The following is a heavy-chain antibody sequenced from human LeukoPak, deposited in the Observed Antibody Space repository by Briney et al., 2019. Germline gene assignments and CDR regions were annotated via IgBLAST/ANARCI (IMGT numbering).Heavy chain of an antibody. V-gene: IGHV4-4*02. J-gene: IGHJ5*02. CDR1: GDSISSSNW. Sequence: PSETLSLTCAVSGDSISSSNWWSWVRQPPGEGLEWIGEIYHSGSTNYNPSLKSRVTISVDTSKNQFSLKLSSVTAADTAVYYCARGVSSGSYISWGQGTLVTVSS. D-gene: IGHD3-10*01. CDR3: ARGVSSGSYIS. CDR2: IYHSGST.